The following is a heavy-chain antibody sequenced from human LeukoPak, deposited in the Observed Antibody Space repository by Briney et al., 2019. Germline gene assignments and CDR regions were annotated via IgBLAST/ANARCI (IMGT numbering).Heavy chain of an antibody. Sequence: TGGSLRLSCAASGVTFSGYVMHWVRQAPGKGLEWGAFIRHDNTDKFYADSVKGRVTISSDNSKSTLYLQMSSLRAEDTAVYYCATEGIDAFDIWGQGTMVTVSS. J-gene: IGHJ3*02. CDR3: ATEGIDAFDI. CDR1: GVTFSGYV. CDR2: IRHDNTDK. V-gene: IGHV3-30*02.